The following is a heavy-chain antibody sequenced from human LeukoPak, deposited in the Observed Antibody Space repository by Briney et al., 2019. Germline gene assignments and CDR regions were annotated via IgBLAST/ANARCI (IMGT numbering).Heavy chain of an antibody. CDR1: GGSITSGGYY. CDR2: IYYSGST. D-gene: IGHD3-9*01. Sequence: SETLSLTCSVSGGSITSGGYYWTWIRQHPGKGLEWIGYIYYSGSTFHNPSLKSRVSMSVDTSKNQFSLNLSSVTAADTAVYFCARGAEDVLTGDDDFYFDNWGQGSLATVSS. J-gene: IGHJ4*02. CDR3: ARGAEDVLTGDDDFYFDN. V-gene: IGHV4-31*03.